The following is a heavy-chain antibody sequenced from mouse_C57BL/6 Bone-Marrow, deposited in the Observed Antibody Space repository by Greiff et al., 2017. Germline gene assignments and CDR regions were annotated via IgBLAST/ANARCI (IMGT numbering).Heavy chain of an antibody. Sequence: VQLQEPGPELVKPGASVKISCKASGYAFSSSWMNWVKQRPGQGLEWIGRIYPGDGDTNYNGKFKGKATLTADKSSSTAYMQLSSLTSEDSAVYFCARDDYDRRSYAMDYWGQGTSVTVSS. D-gene: IGHD2-4*01. J-gene: IGHJ4*01. CDR2: IYPGDGDT. CDR3: ARDDYDRRSYAMDY. V-gene: IGHV1-82*01. CDR1: GYAFSSSW.